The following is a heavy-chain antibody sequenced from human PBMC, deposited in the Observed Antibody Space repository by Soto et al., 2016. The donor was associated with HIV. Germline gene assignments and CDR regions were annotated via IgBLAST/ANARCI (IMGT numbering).Heavy chain of an antibody. D-gene: IGHD3-16*01. CDR3: TTDADWGTVLVPVA. CDR1: GFTFNNAW. CDR2: IKSKIDGGTT. V-gene: IGHV3-15*01. J-gene: IGHJ4*02. Sequence: EVQLVESGGGLVKPGGSLRLSCAASGFTFNNAWMNWVRQAPGKALEWVGRIKSKIDGGTTDYAGPVKGRFTISRDDSKNTLYLQMNSLKTGDTGVYYCTTDADWGTVLVPVAWGQGTLVTVSP.